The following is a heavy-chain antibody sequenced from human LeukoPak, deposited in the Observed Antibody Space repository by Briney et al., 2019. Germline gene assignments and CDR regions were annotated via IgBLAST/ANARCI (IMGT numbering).Heavy chain of an antibody. Sequence: GGSLRLSCAASGFTFSDYYMSWIRQAPGKGLEWVSYISSSGSTIYYADSVKGRFTISRDNAKNSLYLQMNSLRAEDTAVYYCARDKERGDGDYLPLFDYWGQGTLVTVSS. V-gene: IGHV3-11*01. D-gene: IGHD4-17*01. CDR2: ISSSGSTI. CDR1: GFTFSDYY. J-gene: IGHJ4*02. CDR3: ARDKERGDGDYLPLFDY.